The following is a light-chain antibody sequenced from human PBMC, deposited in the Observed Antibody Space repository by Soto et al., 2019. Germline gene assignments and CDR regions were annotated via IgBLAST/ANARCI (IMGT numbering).Light chain of an antibody. CDR3: QQYGSSLRT. Sequence: ETVLTQSPGSLSLSLEDRATLSCRASQTVSNSYLAWYQQKPGQAPRLLIYGASSRATGIPDRFSGSGSGTDFTLTISRLEPEDFAVYYCQQYGSSLRTFGQGTKVDIK. V-gene: IGKV3-20*01. J-gene: IGKJ1*01. CDR2: GAS. CDR1: QTVSNSY.